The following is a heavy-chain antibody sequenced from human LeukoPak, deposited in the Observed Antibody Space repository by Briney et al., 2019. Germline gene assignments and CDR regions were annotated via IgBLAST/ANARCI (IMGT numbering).Heavy chain of an antibody. V-gene: IGHV1-2*04. CDR3: TSWPY. CDR2: INPNSGGT. J-gene: IGHJ4*02. CDR1: GYTFTGYY. Sequence: VASVKVSCKASGYTFTGYYMHWVRQAPGQGLEWMGWINPNSGGTNYAQKFQGWVTMTRDTSISTAYMELSSLRSEDTAVYYCTSWPYWGQGTLVTVSS. D-gene: IGHD6-13*01.